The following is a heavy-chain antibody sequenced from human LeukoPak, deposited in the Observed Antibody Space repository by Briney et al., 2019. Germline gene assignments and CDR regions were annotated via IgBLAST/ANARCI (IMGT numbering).Heavy chain of an antibody. V-gene: IGHV4-59*08. CDR2: FYYSGST. Sequence: PSETLSLTCTVSDGSISSYYWSWIRQPPGKGLEWIGYFYYSGSTDYNPSLKSRVTISVDTSKNQFSLRLSSVTAADTAVYYCARLSTGWYYFDYWGQGALVTVSS. D-gene: IGHD6-19*01. CDR1: DGSISSYY. J-gene: IGHJ4*02. CDR3: ARLSTGWYYFDY.